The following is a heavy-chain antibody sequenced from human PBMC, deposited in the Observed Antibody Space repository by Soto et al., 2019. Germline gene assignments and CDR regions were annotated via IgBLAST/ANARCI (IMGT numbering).Heavy chain of an antibody. Sequence: EVQLLESGGGLVQPGGSLRLSCAASGFTFSSYSMIWVRQAPGKGLEWVSAISGSCGTTYYADSVKGRFTISRDNSKNTLHLQMNSLRAEGTAVYYCAKGGVGYYDSTGYYLYYYYGMDVWGQGTTVTVSS. CDR3: AKGGVGYYDSTGYYLYYYYGMDV. CDR2: ISGSCGTT. CDR1: GFTFSSYS. V-gene: IGHV3-23*01. D-gene: IGHD3-22*01. J-gene: IGHJ6*02.